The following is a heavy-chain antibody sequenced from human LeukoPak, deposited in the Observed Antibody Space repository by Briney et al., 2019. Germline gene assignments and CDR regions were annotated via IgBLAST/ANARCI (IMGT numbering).Heavy chain of an antibody. J-gene: IGHJ4*02. CDR1: GFTFGDYA. Sequence: GGSLRLSCTASGFTFGDYAMSWVRQAPGKGLEWVGFIRSKTYRGTAEYAASVKGRFTISRDDSKSIAYLQTNSLKTDDTAVYYCTSVYDTSAYYHSGFDYWGQGTLVTVSS. CDR2: IRSKTYRGTA. D-gene: IGHD3-22*01. V-gene: IGHV3-49*04. CDR3: TSVYDTSAYYHSGFDY.